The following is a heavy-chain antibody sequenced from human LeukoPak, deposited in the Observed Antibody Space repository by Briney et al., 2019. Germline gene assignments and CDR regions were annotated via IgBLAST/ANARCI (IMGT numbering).Heavy chain of an antibody. Sequence: GGSLRLSCAASGFTFSDYTMNWLRQAPGKGLEWVSSVSGGSRSIHYVDSVKGRFTISRDNAKNSLYLQMNSLRAEDTAVYYCARDYFYCGGDCFVDYWGQGTLVTVSS. CDR1: GFTFSDYT. J-gene: IGHJ4*02. D-gene: IGHD2-21*02. CDR3: ARDYFYCGGDCFVDY. V-gene: IGHV3-21*01. CDR2: VSGGSRSI.